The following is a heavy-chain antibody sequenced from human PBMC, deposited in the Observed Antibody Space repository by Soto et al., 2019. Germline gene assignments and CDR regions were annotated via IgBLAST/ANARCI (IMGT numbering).Heavy chain of an antibody. CDR2: ISAYNGNT. CDR3: AREPPMVAFDI. Sequence: ASVKVSCKASGYTFTSYYMHWVRQAPGQGLEWMGIISAYNGNTSYAQKLQGRVTMTTDTSTSTAYMELRSLRSDDTAVYYCAREPPMVAFDIWGQGTMVTV. V-gene: IGHV1-18*04. J-gene: IGHJ3*02. CDR1: GYTFTSYY. D-gene: IGHD3-10*01.